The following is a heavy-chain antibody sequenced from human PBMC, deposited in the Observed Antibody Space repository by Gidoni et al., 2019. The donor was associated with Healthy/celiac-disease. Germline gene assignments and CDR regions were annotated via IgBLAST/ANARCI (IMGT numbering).Heavy chain of an antibody. D-gene: IGHD3-22*01. V-gene: IGHV3-21*01. J-gene: IGHJ4*02. Sequence: EVQLVESGGGLVKPGGSLRPPCAASGFTFSSYSMNWVRQAPGKGLEWFSSISSSSSYIYYADSVKGRFTISRDNAKNSLYLQMNSLRAEDTAVYYCARDSGSGLAHDYWGQGTLVTVSS. CDR3: ARDSGSGLAHDY. CDR1: GFTFSSYS. CDR2: ISSSSSYI.